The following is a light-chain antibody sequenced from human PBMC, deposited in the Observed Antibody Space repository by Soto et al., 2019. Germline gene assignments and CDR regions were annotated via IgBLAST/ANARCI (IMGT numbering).Light chain of an antibody. CDR3: KQLSTYQST. V-gene: IGKV1-39*01. CDR2: ASY. J-gene: IGKJ4*01. CDR1: QSIGNY. Sequence: DIQMPQSPSSLSSSVGDRVTITCRASQSIGNYLNWYRQKQGKAPELLIYASYILQGGVPSRFSGSGSGTDFTITISSLQDEDFENYYCKQLSTYQSTCGGGNTV.